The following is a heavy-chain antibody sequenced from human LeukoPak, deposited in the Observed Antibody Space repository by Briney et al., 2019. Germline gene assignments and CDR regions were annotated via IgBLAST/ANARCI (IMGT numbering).Heavy chain of an antibody. V-gene: IGHV1-24*01. D-gene: IGHD3-10*01. Sequence: ASVKVSCKVSGYTLTELSMHWVRQAPGKGLEWMGGFYPEDGETIYAQKFQGRVTMTEDTSTDTAYMELSSLRSEDTAVYYCATDGSGSYYNIHMRQFDYWGQGTLVTVSS. CDR3: ATDGSGSYYNIHMRQFDY. J-gene: IGHJ4*02. CDR1: GYTLTELS. CDR2: FYPEDGET.